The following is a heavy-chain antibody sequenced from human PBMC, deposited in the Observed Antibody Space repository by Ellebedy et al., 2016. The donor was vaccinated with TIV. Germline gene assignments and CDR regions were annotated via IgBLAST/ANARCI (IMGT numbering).Heavy chain of an antibody. Sequence: GESLKISCTASGFTFSSYAMSWVRQAPGKGLEWVANIKEDGSEAYYVYSVKGRFTISRDNAKNSLYLQMSNRRAEDTAVFYCARAGGRHSTGSGFYWGQGTRVTVST. J-gene: IGHJ4*02. D-gene: IGHD2-2*01. CDR1: GFTFSSYA. CDR2: IKEDGSEA. V-gene: IGHV3-7*03. CDR3: ARAGGRHSTGSGFY.